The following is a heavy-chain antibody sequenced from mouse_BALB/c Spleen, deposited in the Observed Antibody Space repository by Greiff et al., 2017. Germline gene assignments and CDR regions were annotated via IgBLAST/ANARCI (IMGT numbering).Heavy chain of an antibody. CDR3: ARSDGYPLYYYAMDY. CDR2: IDPSNSET. J-gene: IGHJ4*01. CDR1: GYTFTSYW. Sequence: QVQLQQSGPELVRPGASVKMSCEASGYTFTSYWMHWVKQRPGQGLEWIGMIDPSNSETRSNQKFKDKATLNVDKSSITAYMQLSSLTSEDSAVYYCARSDGYPLYYYAMDYWGQGTSVTVSA. D-gene: IGHD2-3*01. V-gene: IGHV1-59*01.